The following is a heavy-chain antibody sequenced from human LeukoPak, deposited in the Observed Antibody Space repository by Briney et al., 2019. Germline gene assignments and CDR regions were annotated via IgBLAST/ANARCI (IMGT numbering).Heavy chain of an antibody. CDR2: IFTSESP. D-gene: IGHD3-22*01. Sequence: PSETLSLTCTVSGGSISSYYWSWIRQPAGKGLEWIGRIFTSESPTYNPSLKSRVTMSLDTSKNQFSLKLSSVTAADTAVYYCARVDYYDSSGHDYWGQGTLVTVSS. J-gene: IGHJ4*02. V-gene: IGHV4-4*07. CDR1: GGSISSYY. CDR3: ARVDYYDSSGHDY.